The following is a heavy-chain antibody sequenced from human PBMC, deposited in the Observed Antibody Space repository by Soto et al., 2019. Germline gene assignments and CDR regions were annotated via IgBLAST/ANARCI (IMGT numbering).Heavy chain of an antibody. CDR1: GGRISSGGYS. CDR2: ISQSGSA. CDR3: ARDRNGLGGIDF. J-gene: IGHJ4*02. D-gene: IGHD1-1*01. Sequence: QLQLQESGSGLVNPSQTLSLTCVVSGGRISSGGYSWTWIRQPPGRGLEWIGYISQSGSADYNPSLKSRVTISVDTSKNQFSLRLSSVTAADTAVYYCARDRNGLGGIDFWGQGILVTVSS. V-gene: IGHV4-30-2*01.